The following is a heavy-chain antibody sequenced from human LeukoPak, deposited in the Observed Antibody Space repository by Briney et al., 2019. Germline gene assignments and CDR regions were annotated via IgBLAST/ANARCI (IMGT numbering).Heavy chain of an antibody. Sequence: GGSLRLSCAASGFTFSSYEMNWGRQAPGEGLEWGSYISSSGSTIYYADSVKGRFTISRDNAKTSLYLQMNSLRAEDTAVYYCAKRGITMIWGVWGKGTTVTISS. V-gene: IGHV3-48*03. J-gene: IGHJ6*04. CDR1: GFTFSSYE. D-gene: IGHD3-22*01. CDR2: ISSSGSTI. CDR3: AKRGITMIWGV.